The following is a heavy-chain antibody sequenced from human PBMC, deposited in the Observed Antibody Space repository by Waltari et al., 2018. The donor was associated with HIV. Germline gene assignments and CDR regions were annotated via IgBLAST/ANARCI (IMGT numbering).Heavy chain of an antibody. CDR1: GGSFSGYF. CDR2: INQSGNT. CDR3: ARVFGGGHFDY. J-gene: IGHJ4*02. Sequence: QVQLQQWGAGLLKPSETLSLTCAVYGGSFSGYFWTWIRQAPGKGLEWIGEINQSGNTRYNPFLKSRVTTSIDTSKNQFSLRLNSVTAADTAVYYCARVFGGGHFDYWGRGTLVTVS. V-gene: IGHV4-34*01. D-gene: IGHD3-10*01.